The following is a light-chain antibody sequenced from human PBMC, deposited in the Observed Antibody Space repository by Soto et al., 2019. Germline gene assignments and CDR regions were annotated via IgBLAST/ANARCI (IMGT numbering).Light chain of an antibody. V-gene: IGKV3-20*01. Sequence: EIVLTQSPGTLSLSPGERATLSCRASQSVRSELAWYQQKSGQPPRLLIYGASTRATGIPARFSGSGSGTEFTLTISRLEPEDFAVYYCQQYGSSGTFGQGTKVDIK. J-gene: IGKJ1*01. CDR1: QSVRSE. CDR2: GAS. CDR3: QQYGSSGT.